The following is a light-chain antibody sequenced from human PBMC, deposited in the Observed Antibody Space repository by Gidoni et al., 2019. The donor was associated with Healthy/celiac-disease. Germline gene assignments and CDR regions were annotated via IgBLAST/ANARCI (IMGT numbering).Light chain of an antibody. CDR1: SSDVGGYHY. J-gene: IGLJ1*01. CDR3: SSYTSSSSYV. CDR2: DVS. Sequence: QSALPQPASVSGSPGQSITISCTGTSSDVGGYHYVSWYQHHPGKAPKLMIYDVSNRPSGVSNRFSGSKSGNTASLTISGLQAEDEADYYCSSYTSSSSYVFGTGTKVTVL. V-gene: IGLV2-14*03.